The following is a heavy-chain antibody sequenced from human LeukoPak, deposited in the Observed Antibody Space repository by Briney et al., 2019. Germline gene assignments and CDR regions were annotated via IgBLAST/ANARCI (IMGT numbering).Heavy chain of an antibody. CDR2: IIPIFGTA. J-gene: IGHJ4*02. Sequence: SVKVSCKASGGTCSSYAISWVRQAPGQGLEWMGGIIPIFGTANYAQKFQGRVTITADESTSTAYMELSSLRSEDTAVYYCARDILAAGYYFDYWGQGTLVTVSS. CDR1: GGTCSSYA. V-gene: IGHV1-69*13. D-gene: IGHD6-13*01. CDR3: ARDILAAGYYFDY.